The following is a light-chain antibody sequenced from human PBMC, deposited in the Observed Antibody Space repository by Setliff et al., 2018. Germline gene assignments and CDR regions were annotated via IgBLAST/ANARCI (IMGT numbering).Light chain of an antibody. CDR3: GSCTSTSPCA. J-gene: IGLJ1*01. Sequence: QSALAQPASVSGSPGQSVSISCTGSGRDLGGFNFVSWYRQYPGKAPQLIIYEVTNRPSGVSSRFSGSKSGNTASLTISGLQAEDEADYYCGSCTSTSPCAFGTGTKVTVL. CDR1: GRDLGGFNF. V-gene: IGLV2-14*01. CDR2: EVT.